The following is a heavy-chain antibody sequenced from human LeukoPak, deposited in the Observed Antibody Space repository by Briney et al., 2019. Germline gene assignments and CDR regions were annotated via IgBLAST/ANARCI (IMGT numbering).Heavy chain of an antibody. D-gene: IGHD6-19*01. V-gene: IGHV4-34*01. CDR1: GGSFSGYY. Sequence: PSETLSLTCAVYGGSFSGYYWSWIRQPPGKGLEWIGEINHSGSTNYNPSLKSRVTISVGTSKNQFSLKLSSVTAADTAVYYCARSLKQWLVRDYWGQGTLVTVSS. CDR3: ARSLKQWLVRDY. J-gene: IGHJ4*02. CDR2: INHSGST.